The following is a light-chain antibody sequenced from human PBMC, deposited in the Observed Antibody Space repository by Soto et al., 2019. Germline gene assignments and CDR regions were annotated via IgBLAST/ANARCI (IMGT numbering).Light chain of an antibody. Sequence: EIVLTQSPGTLSLSPGERATLSCRASQSVSSSYLAWYQQKPGQAPRLLIYGASSRATGIPGRFSGSGSGTDFTLTISRLESEDFAVYYCQQYGSSPTFGQGTRLEIK. CDR1: QSVSSSY. J-gene: IGKJ5*01. V-gene: IGKV3-20*01. CDR2: GAS. CDR3: QQYGSSPT.